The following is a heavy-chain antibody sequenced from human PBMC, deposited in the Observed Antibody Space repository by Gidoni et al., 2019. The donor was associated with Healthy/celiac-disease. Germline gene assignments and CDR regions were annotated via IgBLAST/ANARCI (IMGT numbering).Heavy chain of an antibody. CDR1: GGSFSGYY. CDR3: ARGPTIFGVAYNWFDP. D-gene: IGHD3-3*01. Sequence: QVQLQQWGAGLVKPSETMSLTCAVYGGSFSGYYWSWIRQTPGKGLEWIGEINQSGITNYNPSLKSRVTISVDTSKNQFSLKLSSVTAADTAVYYCARGPTIFGVAYNWFDPWGQGTLVTVSS. V-gene: IGHV4-34*01. J-gene: IGHJ5*02. CDR2: INQSGIT.